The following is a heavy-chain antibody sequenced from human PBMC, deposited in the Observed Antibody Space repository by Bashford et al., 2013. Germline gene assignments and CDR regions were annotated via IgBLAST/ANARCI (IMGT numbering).Heavy chain of an antibody. CDR2: TRNRANSYTT. D-gene: IGHD6-19*01. J-gene: IGHJ4*02. CDR3: TRVREQWLIDY. V-gene: IGHV3-72*01. Sequence: VRQAPGKGLEWVGRTRNRANSYTTKYAASVNGRFTISRDDSKNSLYLQMNSLKTEDTAVYYCTRVREQWLIDYWGRGTLVTVSS.